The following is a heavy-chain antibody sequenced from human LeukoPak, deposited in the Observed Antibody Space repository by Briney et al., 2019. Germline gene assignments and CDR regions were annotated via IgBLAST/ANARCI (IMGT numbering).Heavy chain of an antibody. D-gene: IGHD6-25*01. CDR2: ISYDGSNK. J-gene: IGHJ4*02. V-gene: IGHV3-30*18. Sequence: GRSLRLSCAVSGFTFSSYGMHWVRHAPGKGLGWVAVISYDGSNKYYANSVKGRFTISRDNSKNTLYLQMNSLRAEDTAVYYCAKLVGSTSNFDYWGQGTLVTVSS. CDR1: GFTFSSYG. CDR3: AKLVGSTSNFDY.